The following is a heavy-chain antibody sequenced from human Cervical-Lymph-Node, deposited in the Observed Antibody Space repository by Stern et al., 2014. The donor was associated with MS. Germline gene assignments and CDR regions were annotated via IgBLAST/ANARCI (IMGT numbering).Heavy chain of an antibody. Sequence: QLVQSGAEVKMPGSSVKVSCKASGGTFIRHSFSWVRQAPGQGLEWMGGIIPAFGTTKYAEKFQGRVNITADESTSMAYMELTSLRPEDTAVYYCARGPSTSWYSALNWFDPWGQGTLVTVSS. CDR2: IIPAFGTT. CDR1: GGTFIRHS. D-gene: IGHD6-13*01. V-gene: IGHV1-69*01. J-gene: IGHJ5*02. CDR3: ARGPSTSWYSALNWFDP.